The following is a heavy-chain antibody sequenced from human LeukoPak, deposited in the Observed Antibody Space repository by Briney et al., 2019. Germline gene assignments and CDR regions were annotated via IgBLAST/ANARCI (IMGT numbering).Heavy chain of an antibody. CDR2: IYHSGST. J-gene: IGHJ6*02. V-gene: IGHV4-30-2*01. CDR1: GGSISSGGYS. Sequence: PSQTLPLTCAVSGGSISSGGYSWSWIRQPPGKGLEWIGYIYHSGSTYYNPSLKSRVTISVDRSKNQFSLKLSSVTAADTAVYYCARGQTIYYYYGMDVWGQGTTVTVSS. CDR3: ARGQTIYYYYGMDV. D-gene: IGHD4/OR15-4a*01.